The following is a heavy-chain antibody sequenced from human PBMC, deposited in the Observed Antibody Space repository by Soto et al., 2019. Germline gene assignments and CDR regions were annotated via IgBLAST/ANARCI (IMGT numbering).Heavy chain of an antibody. D-gene: IGHD3-10*01. CDR1: GGTFSSYT. CDR3: ARGVYGSGRALRVQYYSYMDG. Sequence: SVKVSCKASGGTFSSYTISWVRQAPGQGLEWMGRIIPILGIANYAQKFQGRVTITADKSTSTAYMELSSLRSEDTAVYYCARGVYGSGRALRVQYYSYMDGWGKGTWVTV. J-gene: IGHJ6*03. CDR2: IIPILGIA. V-gene: IGHV1-69*02.